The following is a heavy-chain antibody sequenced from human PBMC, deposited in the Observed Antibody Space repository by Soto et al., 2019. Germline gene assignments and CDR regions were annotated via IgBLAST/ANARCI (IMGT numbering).Heavy chain of an antibody. CDR2: INWKSDI. Sequence: GGSLRLSCAVSGFTFDDNAMHWVRQAPEKGLEWVSGINWKSDIGYAASVKGRFTISRDNAENSLYLQMNSLRAEDTALYYCAISQDRGGRTTFIYWGQGTQVTVSS. J-gene: IGHJ4*02. CDR3: AISQDRGGRTTFIY. CDR1: GFTFDDNA. V-gene: IGHV3-9*01. D-gene: IGHD3-16*01.